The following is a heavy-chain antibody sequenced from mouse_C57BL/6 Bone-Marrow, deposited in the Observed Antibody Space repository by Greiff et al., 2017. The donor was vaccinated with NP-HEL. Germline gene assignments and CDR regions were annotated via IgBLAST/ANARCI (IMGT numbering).Heavy chain of an antibody. CDR1: GYTFTDHT. J-gene: IGHJ1*03. V-gene: IGHV1-78*01. Sequence: QVQLQQSDAELVKPGASVKISCKVSGYTFTDHTIHWMKQRPEQGLEWIGYIYPRDGSTKYNEKFKGKATLTADKSSSTAYMQLNSLTSEDSAGYFGANYYGSSCVYFDVWGTGTTVTVSS. D-gene: IGHD1-1*01. CDR3: ANYYGSSCVYFDV. CDR2: IYPRDGST.